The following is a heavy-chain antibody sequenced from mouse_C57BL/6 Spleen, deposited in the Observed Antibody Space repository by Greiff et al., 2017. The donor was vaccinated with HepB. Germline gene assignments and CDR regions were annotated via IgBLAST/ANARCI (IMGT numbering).Heavy chain of an antibody. D-gene: IGHD1-1*02. CDR1: GYSFTGYY. CDR3: ARYGGDAMDY. Sequence: EVQLVESGPELVKPGASVKISCKASGYSFTGYYMNWVKQSPEKSLEWIGEINPSTGGTTYNQKFKAKATLTVDKSSSTAYMQLKSLTSEDSAVYYCARYGGDAMDYWGQGTSVTVSS. CDR2: INPSTGGT. J-gene: IGHJ4*01. V-gene: IGHV1-42*01.